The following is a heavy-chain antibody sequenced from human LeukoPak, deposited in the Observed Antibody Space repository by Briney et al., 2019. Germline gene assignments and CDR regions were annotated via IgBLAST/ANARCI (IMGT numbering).Heavy chain of an antibody. CDR1: GGSFSGYY. Sequence: SETLSLTCAVYGGSFSGYYWSWIRQPPGKGPEWIGEINHSGSTNYNPSLKSRVTISVDTSKNQFSLKLSSVTAADTAVYYCSGYDCSGGSCYRYYYYGMDVWGQGTTVTVSS. D-gene: IGHD2-15*01. CDR3: SGYDCSGGSCYRYYYYGMDV. CDR2: INHSGST. J-gene: IGHJ6*02. V-gene: IGHV4-34*01.